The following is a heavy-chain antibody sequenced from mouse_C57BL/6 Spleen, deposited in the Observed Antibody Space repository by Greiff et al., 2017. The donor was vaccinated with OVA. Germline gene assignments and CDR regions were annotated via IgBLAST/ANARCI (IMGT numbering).Heavy chain of an antibody. CDR1: GYAFSSSW. CDR2: IYPGDGDT. J-gene: IGHJ3*01. Sequence: LQESGPELVKPGASVKISCKASGYAFSSSWMHWVKQRPGKGLEWIGRIYPGDGDTNYNGKFKGKATLTADKSSSTAYMHLSSLTSEDSAVYCCTKRDGSGYAGFAGWGQGTLVTVSA. D-gene: IGHD1-1*01. V-gene: IGHV1-82*01. CDR3: TKRDGSGYAGFAG.